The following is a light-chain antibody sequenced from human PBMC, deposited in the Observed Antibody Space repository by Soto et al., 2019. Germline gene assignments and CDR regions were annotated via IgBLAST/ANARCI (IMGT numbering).Light chain of an antibody. CDR3: QQSYSTPRYT. V-gene: IGKV1-39*01. J-gene: IGKJ2*01. CDR1: QSISSY. CDR2: AAS. Sequence: DIQMTQSPSSLSASVGERVTITCRASQSISSYLNWYQQKPGKAPKLLIYAASSLQSGVPSRFSGSGSGTDFTLTISSLQSEDFATYYCQQSYSTPRYTFGQGTKLEIK.